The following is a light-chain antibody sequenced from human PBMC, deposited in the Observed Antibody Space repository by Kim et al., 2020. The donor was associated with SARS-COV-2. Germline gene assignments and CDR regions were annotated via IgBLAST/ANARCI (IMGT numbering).Light chain of an antibody. Sequence: ALRQTVRITSQGDSLRNYYASWYQKKPVQAPVLVIYLTHNRPSGIPARFSGSSSGNTASLTITGAHAEDEADYYCNSRDSSGNHLVFGGGTKLTVL. J-gene: IGLJ2*01. V-gene: IGLV3-19*01. CDR1: SLRNYY. CDR2: LTH. CDR3: NSRDSSGNHLV.